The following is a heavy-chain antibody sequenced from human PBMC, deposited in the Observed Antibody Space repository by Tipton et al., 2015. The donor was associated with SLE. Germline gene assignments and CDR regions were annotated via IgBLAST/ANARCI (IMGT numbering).Heavy chain of an antibody. CDR2: ISYSGGP. V-gene: IGHV4-59*01. CDR3: VRSPRGTTVTANWFDP. D-gene: IGHD4-17*01. J-gene: IGHJ5*02. Sequence: TLSLTCTVSGGSLRTFSWSWIRQPPGKGLEWIGYISYSGGPNYNPSLKSRVTMSMDTSKNHFSLELRSVTAADTAVYYCVRSPRGTTVTANWFDPWGQGTLVTVS. CDR1: GGSLRTFS.